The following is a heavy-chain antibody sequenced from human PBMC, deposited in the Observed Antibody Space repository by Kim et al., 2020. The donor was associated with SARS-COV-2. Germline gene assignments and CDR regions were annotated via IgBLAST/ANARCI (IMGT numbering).Heavy chain of an antibody. CDR3: ARADRIAGRPFAWFDP. CDR2: ISSSGST. CDR1: GDSISSDIFF. V-gene: IGHV4-31*11. Sequence: SETLSLTCAVSGDSISSDIFFWTWIRQHPGKGLEWIGYISSSGSTYYNPSLKTRLTISVDTSNSQFSLNLTSVTAADTAIYYCARADRIAGRPFAWFDPWGQGTPVTVSS. J-gene: IGHJ5*02. D-gene: IGHD6-13*01.